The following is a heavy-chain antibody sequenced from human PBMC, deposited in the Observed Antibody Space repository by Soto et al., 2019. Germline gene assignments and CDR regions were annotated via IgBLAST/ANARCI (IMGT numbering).Heavy chain of an antibody. J-gene: IGHJ5*02. CDR3: ARRSLHCSSTSCYDRKRGNWFDP. CDR1: GFTFSSYW. V-gene: IGHV3-7*01. D-gene: IGHD2-2*01. CDR2: IKQDGSEK. Sequence: EVQLVESGGGLVQPGGSLRLSCAASGFTFSSYWMSWVRQPPGKGLEWVANIKQDGSEKYYVDSVKGRFTISRDNAKNSLYLQMNSLRAEDTAVYYCARRSLHCSSTSCYDRKRGNWFDPWGQGTLVTVSS.